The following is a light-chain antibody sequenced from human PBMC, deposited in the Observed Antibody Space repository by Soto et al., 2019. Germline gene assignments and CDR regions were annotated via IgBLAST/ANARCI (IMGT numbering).Light chain of an antibody. CDR1: QDINNS. J-gene: IGKJ4*01. CDR2: DAS. CDR3: QQFDKLPLT. V-gene: IGKV1-33*01. Sequence: DIQMTQSLSSLSASVGDRVTITCQASQDINNSLNWYQRRPGEAPKLLVYDASILEAGVPSRFSGRGFGTTITLTISSLQPEDLATYFCQQFDKLPLTFGGGTKLDLK.